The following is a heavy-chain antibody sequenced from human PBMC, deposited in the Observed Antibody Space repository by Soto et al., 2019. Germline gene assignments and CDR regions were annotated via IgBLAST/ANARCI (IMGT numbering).Heavy chain of an antibody. CDR1: GFTFSDYY. CDR3: AREAAMATMYYYGMDV. Sequence: PGGSLRLSCAASGFTFSDYYMSWIRQAPGKGLEWVSYISSSSSYTNYADSVKGRFTISRDNAKNSLYLQMNSLRAEDTAVYYCAREAAMATMYYYGMDVWGPGTTVTVSS. J-gene: IGHJ6*02. V-gene: IGHV3-11*06. D-gene: IGHD5-18*01. CDR2: ISSSSSYT.